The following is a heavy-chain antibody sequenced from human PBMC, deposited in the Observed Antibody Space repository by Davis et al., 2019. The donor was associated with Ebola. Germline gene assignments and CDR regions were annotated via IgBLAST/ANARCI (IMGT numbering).Heavy chain of an antibody. CDR2: IGTRGDPT. CDR1: GFTSSSYT. CDR3: VRDYLFALDI. Sequence: GESLKISCAASGFTSSSYTMNWVRQAPGKGLEWVSYIGTRGDPTVYADSVKGRFTVSRDDANNSLSLLMNSLRDEDTAIYYCVRDYLFALDIWGQGTMVTVSS. V-gene: IGHV3-48*02. J-gene: IGHJ3*02.